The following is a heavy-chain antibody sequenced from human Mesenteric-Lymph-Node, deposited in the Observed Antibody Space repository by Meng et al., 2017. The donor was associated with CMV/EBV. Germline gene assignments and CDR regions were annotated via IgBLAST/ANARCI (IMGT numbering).Heavy chain of an antibody. D-gene: IGHD6-6*01. CDR2: INWNGGST. J-gene: IGHJ3*02. V-gene: IGHV3-20*04. CDR1: GFTFDDYG. CDR3: AREEDSSSWGGAFDI. Sequence: GESLKISCAASGFTFDDYGMSWVRQAPGKGLEWVSGINWNGGSTGYADSVKGRFTISRDNAKNSLYLQMNSLRAEDTAVYYCAREEDSSSWGGAFDIWGQGTMVTVSS.